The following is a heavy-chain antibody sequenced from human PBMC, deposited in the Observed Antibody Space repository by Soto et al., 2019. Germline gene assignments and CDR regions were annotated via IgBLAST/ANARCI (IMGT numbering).Heavy chain of an antibody. J-gene: IGHJ6*02. CDR1: GFTFGNFA. V-gene: IGHV3-23*01. CDR2: ISKGGDNT. Sequence: GRFLRVSCAASGFTFGNFAISRVRKAPGKGLEWVSTISKGGDNTYHADSVQGRFTVSRDNSKNTQYLQMNSLRAEDTAVYYCAKDRRADFGGVLPYGMDVWGQGTTVTGSS. CDR3: AKDRRADFGGVLPYGMDV. D-gene: IGHD3-3*01.